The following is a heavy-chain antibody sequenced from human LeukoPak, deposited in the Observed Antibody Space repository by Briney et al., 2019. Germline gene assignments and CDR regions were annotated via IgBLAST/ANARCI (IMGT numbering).Heavy chain of an antibody. CDR3: ASLIVGATRDHDY. CDR2: ISSSGSTI. J-gene: IGHJ4*02. D-gene: IGHD1-26*01. V-gene: IGHV3-11*04. CDR1: GFTFSDYY. Sequence: PGGSLRLSCAASGFTFSDYYMSWIRQAPGKGLEWVSYISSSGSTIYYADSVKGRFTISRDNAKNSLYLQMNSLRAEDTAVYYCASLIVGATRDHDYWGQGTLVTVSS.